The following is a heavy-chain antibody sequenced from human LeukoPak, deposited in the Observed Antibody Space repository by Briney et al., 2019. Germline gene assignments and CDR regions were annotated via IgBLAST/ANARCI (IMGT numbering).Heavy chain of an antibody. CDR1: GFTFNTYT. V-gene: IGHV3-48*01. CDR3: ARVGSGWSDY. Sequence: PGGSLRLSCAASGFTFNTYTMNWVRQAPGKGLEWVSYISGSSGIIDYADSVRGRFTISRDNAKNSLYLQMNSLRAEDTAVYYCARVGSGWSDYWGQGTLVTVSS. D-gene: IGHD6-19*01. J-gene: IGHJ4*02. CDR2: ISGSSGII.